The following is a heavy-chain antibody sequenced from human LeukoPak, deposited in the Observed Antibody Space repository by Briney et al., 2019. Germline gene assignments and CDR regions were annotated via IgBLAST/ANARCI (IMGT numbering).Heavy chain of an antibody. Sequence: GGSLRLSCAASGFTFSTYSMNWVRQAPGKGLEWVSSISSGSSFIYYADSVKGRFIISRDNAKNSLFLQMNGLRAEDTAVYYCARESSGYFYWGQGTLVTVSS. CDR3: ARESSGYFY. CDR2: ISSGSSFI. CDR1: GFTFSTYS. D-gene: IGHD3-22*01. J-gene: IGHJ4*02. V-gene: IGHV3-21*01.